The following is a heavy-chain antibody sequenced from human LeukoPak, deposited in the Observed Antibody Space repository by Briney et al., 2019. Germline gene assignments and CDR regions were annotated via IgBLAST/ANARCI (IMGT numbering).Heavy chain of an antibody. V-gene: IGHV3-30*02. J-gene: IGHJ4*02. D-gene: IGHD2-2*02. Sequence: GGSLRLSCAASGFTFSTCAMRWVRQAPGKGLEWVAFIRDDGSNQHYADSVKGRFTISRDNSKNTLYLQMNSLRPEDTAVYYCAKDLLVIVPAAIEGNYWGQGTLVTVSS. CDR1: GFTFSTCA. CDR2: IRDDGSNQ. CDR3: AKDLLVIVPAAIEGNY.